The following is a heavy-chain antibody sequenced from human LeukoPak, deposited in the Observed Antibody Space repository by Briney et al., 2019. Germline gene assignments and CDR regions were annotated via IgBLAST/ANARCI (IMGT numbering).Heavy chain of an antibody. CDR1: GGSFSGYY. D-gene: IGHD3-10*01. CDR3: ARGLNYYYGSGSYGGQEYNWLDP. J-gene: IGHJ5*02. CDR2: INHSGST. V-gene: IGHV4-34*01. Sequence: SETLSLTCAVYGGSFSGYYWSWIRQPPGKGLEWIGEINHSGSTNYNPSLKSRVTISVDTSKNQVSLKLSSVTAADTAVYYCARGLNYYYGSGSYGGQEYNWLDPWGQGTLVTVSS.